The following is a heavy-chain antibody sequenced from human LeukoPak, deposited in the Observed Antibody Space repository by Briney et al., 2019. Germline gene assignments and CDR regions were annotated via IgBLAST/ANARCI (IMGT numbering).Heavy chain of an antibody. Sequence: TSETLSLTCAVSGGSISSGGYSWSWIRQPPGKGLEWIGYIYYSGSTNYNPSLKSRVTISVDTSKNQFSLKLSSVTAADTAVYYCARLTRDGYRLYYFDYWGQGTLVTVSS. CDR3: ARLTRDGYRLYYFDY. V-gene: IGHV4-61*08. D-gene: IGHD5-24*01. CDR2: IYYSGST. CDR1: GGSISSGGYS. J-gene: IGHJ4*02.